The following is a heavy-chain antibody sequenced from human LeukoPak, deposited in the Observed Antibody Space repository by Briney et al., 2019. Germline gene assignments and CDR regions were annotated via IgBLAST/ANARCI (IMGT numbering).Heavy chain of an antibody. J-gene: IGHJ4*02. CDR3: ARVGGYGPPFDY. CDR1: GGTFSSYA. CDR2: IIPILGIA. Sequence: SVKVSCKASGGTFSSYAISWVRQAPGQGLEWMGGIIPILGIANYAQKFQGRVTITADKSTSTAYMELSSLRSEDTAVYYCARVGGYGPPFDYWGQGTLVTVSS. D-gene: IGHD5-12*01. V-gene: IGHV1-69*10.